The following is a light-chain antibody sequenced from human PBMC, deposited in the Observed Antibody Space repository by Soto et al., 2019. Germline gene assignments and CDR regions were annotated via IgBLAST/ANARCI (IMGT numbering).Light chain of an antibody. J-gene: IGKJ2*01. V-gene: IGKV4-1*01. CDR3: QQYYSYPRT. Sequence: DIVLTQSPDSLAVSLGERATINCKSSQSVFYSSNNKNYLDWYQQKPGQPPKLLIYWASTRESGVPGRFSGSGSGTDFTLTISSLQAEDVAVYYCQQYYSYPRTFGQGTKLEIK. CDR1: QSVFYSSNNKNY. CDR2: WAS.